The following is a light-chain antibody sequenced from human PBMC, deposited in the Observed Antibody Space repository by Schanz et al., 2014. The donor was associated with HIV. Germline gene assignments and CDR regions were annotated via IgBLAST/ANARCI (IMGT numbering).Light chain of an antibody. Sequence: EIVMTQSPATLSVSPGERATLSCRASQSVTSNLAWYQQKPGQAPRLLIYGASTRATGIPARFSGSGSGTEFTLTISSLQSEDFATYYCLQDYHYRWAFGQGTKVEIK. CDR2: GAS. J-gene: IGKJ1*01. CDR3: LQDYHYRWA. CDR1: QSVTSN. V-gene: IGKV3-15*01.